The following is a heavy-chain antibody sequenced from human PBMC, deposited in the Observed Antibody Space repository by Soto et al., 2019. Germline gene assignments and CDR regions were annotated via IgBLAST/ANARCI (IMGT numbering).Heavy chain of an antibody. D-gene: IGHD2-2*01. V-gene: IGHV5-10-1*01. CDR1: GYSFTSYW. CDR2: IDPSDSYT. CDR3: ARGGYCSSTSCYDTKTHSAY. Sequence: VESLKISCKGSGYSFTSYWISWVRQMPGKGLEWMGRIDPSDSYTNYSPSFQGHVTISADKSISTAYLQWSSLKASDTAMYYCARGGYCSSTSCYDTKTHSAYWGQGNLVTVSS. J-gene: IGHJ4*02.